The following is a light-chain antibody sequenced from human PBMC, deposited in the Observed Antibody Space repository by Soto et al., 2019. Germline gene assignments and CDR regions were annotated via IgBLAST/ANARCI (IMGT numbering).Light chain of an antibody. CDR3: QQYGSSPRT. CDR2: GAS. CDR1: QGVSSSS. Sequence: EIVLTQFPDTLSLSPGERATRSCRASQGVSSSSLAWYQKKLGQAPRLLIHGASSRATGIPDRFSGSGSGTDFTLTISRLEPEDFAVYYCQQYGSSPRTFGQGTKVEVK. V-gene: IGKV3-20*01. J-gene: IGKJ1*01.